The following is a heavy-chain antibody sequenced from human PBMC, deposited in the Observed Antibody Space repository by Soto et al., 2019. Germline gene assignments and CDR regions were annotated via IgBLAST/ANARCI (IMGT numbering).Heavy chain of an antibody. CDR2: IIPLFCTP. CDR1: GGTFSSSA. J-gene: IGHJ6*02. D-gene: IGHD4-17*01. Sequence: QVQVVQSGAEVKEPGSSVKVSCQASGGTFSSSALSWVRQAPGQGLEWMGGIIPLFCTPDYAQKFQGRVTITAAESTSTAYMELSSLRSEDTAIYYCARDDGHPQSGGNYYYITDVWGQGTTITLSS. V-gene: IGHV1-69*12. CDR3: ARDDGHPQSGGNYYYITDV.